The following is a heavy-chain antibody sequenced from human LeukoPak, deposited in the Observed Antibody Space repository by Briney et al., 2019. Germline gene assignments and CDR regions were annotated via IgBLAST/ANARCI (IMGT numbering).Heavy chain of an antibody. J-gene: IGHJ4*02. CDR2: ISGSGGRT. D-gene: IGHD1-26*01. CDR1: GFTFSSYA. CDR3: ARGGGSYSWADY. Sequence: GGSLRLSCAASGFTFSSYAMSWVRQAPGKGPEWVSAISGSGGRTYYADSVKGRFTISRDNSKDTLYLQMNNLKAEDTALYYCARGGGSYSWADYWGQGTPVTVSS. V-gene: IGHV3-23*01.